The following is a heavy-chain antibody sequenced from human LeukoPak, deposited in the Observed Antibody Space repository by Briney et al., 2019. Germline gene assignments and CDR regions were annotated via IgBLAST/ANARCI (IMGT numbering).Heavy chain of an antibody. D-gene: IGHD2-21*02. CDR3: AMVVTATPN. CDR2: ISSNGGST. J-gene: IGHJ4*02. V-gene: IGHV3-64*01. Sequence: GGSLRLSCAASGFTFSSYAMHWVRQAPGKGLEYVSAISSNGGSTYYANSVKGRFTISRDSSKNTLYLQMGSLRAEDMAVYYCAMVVTATPNWGQGTLVTVSS. CDR1: GFTFSSYA.